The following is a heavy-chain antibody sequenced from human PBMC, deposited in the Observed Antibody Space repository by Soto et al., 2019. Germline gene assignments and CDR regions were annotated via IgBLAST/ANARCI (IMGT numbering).Heavy chain of an antibody. Sequence: GGSLRLSCAASGFTFSSYAMSWVRQAPGKGLEWASAISGGGGSPYYADSVKGRFTISRDNSKNTLYLQMNSLRADDTAVYYCAKSADYYGSGSVNSWGQGTLVTVSS. J-gene: IGHJ4*02. V-gene: IGHV3-23*01. D-gene: IGHD3-10*01. CDR2: ISGGGGSP. CDR3: AKSADYYGSGSVNS. CDR1: GFTFSSYA.